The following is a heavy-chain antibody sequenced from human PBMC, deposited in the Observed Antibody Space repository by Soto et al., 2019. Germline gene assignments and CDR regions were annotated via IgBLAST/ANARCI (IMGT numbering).Heavy chain of an antibody. D-gene: IGHD6-13*01. CDR2: MYYSGST. Sequence: PSETLSLTGTVSGGSVSSGNYYWNWIRQSPGKGLEWIGYMYYSGSTNYNPSLKSRVTISVDTSKNQFSLKLSSVTAADTAVYYCASWYSSSWSNFDYCGKGTLVTFSS. CDR1: GGSVSSGNYY. J-gene: IGHJ4*02. CDR3: ASWYSSSWSNFDY. V-gene: IGHV4-61*01.